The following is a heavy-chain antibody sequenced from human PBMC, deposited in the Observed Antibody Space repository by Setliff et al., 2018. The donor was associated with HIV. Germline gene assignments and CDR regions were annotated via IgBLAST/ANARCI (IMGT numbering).Heavy chain of an antibody. CDR1: GYTFDKYY. Sequence: GESLKISCQGDGYTFDKYYIAWVRQMPGKDMEWMGLIYPDDSYTTYNPAFEGHVTFSTDKSSSPAYLQWSSLKASDTAMYYCARRNAYYYYMDVWGAGTTVTVSS. V-gene: IGHV5-51*01. CDR2: IYPDDSYT. CDR3: ARRNAYYYYMDV. J-gene: IGHJ6*03.